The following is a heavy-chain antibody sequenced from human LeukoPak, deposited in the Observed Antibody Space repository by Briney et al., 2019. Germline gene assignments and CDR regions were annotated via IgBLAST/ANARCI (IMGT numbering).Heavy chain of an antibody. V-gene: IGHV1-69*13. D-gene: IGHD3-10*01. CDR2: IIPIFGTA. CDR1: GGTFSSYA. Sequence: SVRLSCKASGGTFSSYAISLVRQAPGQGVEWRRGIIPIFGTANYAQKFQGRVTITADESSSTAYMELSSLRSEDTAVYYCARDGVTMVRGVSSSPGRYYYYYMDVWGKGTTVTVSS. CDR3: ARDGVTMVRGVSSSPGRYYYYYMDV. J-gene: IGHJ6*03.